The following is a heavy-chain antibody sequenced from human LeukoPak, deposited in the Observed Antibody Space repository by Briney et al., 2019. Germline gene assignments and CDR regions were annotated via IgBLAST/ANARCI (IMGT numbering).Heavy chain of an antibody. Sequence: GGSLRLSCAASGFTFSSYSMNWVRQAPGKGLEWVSSISSSSSYIYYADSVKGRFTISRDNAKNSLYLQMNSLRAEDTAVYYCARGYYDFWSGPSSDCWGQGTLVTVSS. J-gene: IGHJ4*02. CDR3: ARGYYDFWSGPSSDC. V-gene: IGHV3-21*01. CDR1: GFTFSSYS. CDR2: ISSSSSYI. D-gene: IGHD3-3*01.